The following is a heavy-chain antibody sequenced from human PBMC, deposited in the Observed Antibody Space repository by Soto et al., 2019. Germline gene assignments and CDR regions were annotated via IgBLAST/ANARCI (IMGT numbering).Heavy chain of an antibody. Sequence: GGSLRLSCAASGFTVSSYAMHWVRQAPGKGLEWVAVISYDGSNKYYADSVKGRFTISRDNSKNTLYLQMNSLRAEDTAVYYCARGGYSGYAFDYWGQGTLVTVSS. V-gene: IGHV3-30-3*01. J-gene: IGHJ4*02. D-gene: IGHD5-12*01. CDR2: ISYDGSNK. CDR3: ARGGYSGYAFDY. CDR1: GFTVSSYA.